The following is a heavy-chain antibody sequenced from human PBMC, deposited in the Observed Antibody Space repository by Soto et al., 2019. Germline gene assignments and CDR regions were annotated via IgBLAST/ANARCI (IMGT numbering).Heavy chain of an antibody. Sequence: LXLTFAVSGYSISSRYYWGWIRHPPGKGLEWIGSIYHSGSTYYNPSLKSRVTISVDTSKNQFSLKLSSVTAADTAVYYCAREIGGYCSGGSCYTEYFQHWGQGTLVTVSS. D-gene: IGHD2-15*01. CDR2: IYHSGST. CDR1: GYSISSRYY. V-gene: IGHV4-38-2*02. CDR3: AREIGGYCSGGSCYTEYFQH. J-gene: IGHJ1*01.